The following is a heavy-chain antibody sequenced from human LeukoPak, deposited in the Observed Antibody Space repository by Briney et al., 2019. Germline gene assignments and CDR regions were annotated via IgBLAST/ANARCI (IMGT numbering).Heavy chain of an antibody. CDR3: ARGDIDDSSGFNVDY. D-gene: IGHD3-22*01. J-gene: IGHJ4*02. CDR1: GGTFSSYA. CDR2: IIPILGIA. V-gene: IGHV1-69*04. Sequence: SVKVSCKASGGTFSSYAISWVRQAPGQGLEWMGRIIPILGIANYAQKFQGRVTITADKSTSTAYMELSSLRSEDTAVYYCARGDIDDSSGFNVDYWGQGTLVTVSS.